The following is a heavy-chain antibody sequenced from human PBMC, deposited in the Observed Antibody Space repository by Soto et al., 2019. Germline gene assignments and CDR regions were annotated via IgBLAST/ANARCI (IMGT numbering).Heavy chain of an antibody. CDR3: AASSSVAAAGYFKF. CDR1: GDLFNNYA. CDR2: ISPLFSTT. J-gene: IGHJ4*02. Sequence: QVQLVQSGAEVKEPGSSVKVSCKATGDLFNNYAFNWVRQARGQGLEWMGRISPLFSTTNYAQKFQGRVTIGADELTTIVYQEVSNLESEDTAMYYGAASSSVAAAGYFKFWGQGTLVTVSP. V-gene: IGHV1-69*01. D-gene: IGHD6-13*01.